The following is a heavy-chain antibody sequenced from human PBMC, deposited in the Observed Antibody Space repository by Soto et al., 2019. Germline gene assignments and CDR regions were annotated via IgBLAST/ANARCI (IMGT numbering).Heavy chain of an antibody. CDR3: AHSSGRKGAFDY. J-gene: IGHJ4*02. D-gene: IGHD1-1*01. CDR2: IYWNNYQ. CDR1: GFSLTTSGVT. Sequence: SGPTLVNPTETLTLTCTFSGFSLTTSGVTVGWIRQPPGKALEWLALIYWNNYQRYSPSLKSRLTITKDTSRNQVVLTMTNMDPVDTATYFCAHSSGRKGAFDYWGQGTLVTVSS. V-gene: IGHV2-5*01.